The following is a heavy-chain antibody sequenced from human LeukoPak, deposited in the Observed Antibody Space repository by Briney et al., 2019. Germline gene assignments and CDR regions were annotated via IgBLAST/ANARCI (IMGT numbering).Heavy chain of an antibody. V-gene: IGHV1-69*13. D-gene: IGHD6-13*01. CDR1: GGTFSSYA. CDR3: ASHMYSSSWALEYYFDY. Sequence: EASVTVSFKASGGTFSSYAISWVRQAPGPGLEWMGGIIPIFGTANYAQKFQGRVTITADESTSTAYMELSSLRSEDTAVYYCASHMYSSSWALEYYFDYWGQGTLVTVSS. CDR2: IIPIFGTA. J-gene: IGHJ4*02.